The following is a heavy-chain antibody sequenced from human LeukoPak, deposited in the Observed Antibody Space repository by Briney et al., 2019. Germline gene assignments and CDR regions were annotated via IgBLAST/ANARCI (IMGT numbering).Heavy chain of an antibody. CDR1: GFTFNNYR. Sequence: GGSLRLSCVASGFTFNNYRMTWVRQAPGKGLEWVANIKDDGSEKQYVDSVKGRFTISRDNAKKSLYVQINTLRAEYPAGYYGVRGPHIAATSFWGEGPLVTVSS. V-gene: IGHV3-7*03. J-gene: IGHJ4*02. D-gene: IGHD6-25*01. CDR2: IKDDGSEK. CDR3: VRGPHIAATSF.